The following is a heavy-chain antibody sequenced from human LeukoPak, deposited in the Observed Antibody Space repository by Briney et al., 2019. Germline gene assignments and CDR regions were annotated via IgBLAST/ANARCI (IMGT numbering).Heavy chain of an antibody. CDR1: GCSISSYY. D-gene: IGHD6-13*01. CDR3: AASSSSWDWGFDY. J-gene: IGHJ4*02. CDR2: IYYSGST. V-gene: IGHV4-59*12. Sequence: SETLSLTCTVSGCSISSYYWSWIRQPPGKGLEWIGYIYYSGSTNYNPSLKSRVTISVDTSKNQFSLKLSSVTAADTAVYYCAASSSSWDWGFDYWGQGTLVTVSS.